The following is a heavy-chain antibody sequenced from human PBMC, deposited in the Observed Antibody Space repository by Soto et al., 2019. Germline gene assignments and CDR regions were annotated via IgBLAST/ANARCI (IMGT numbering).Heavy chain of an antibody. Sequence: PGGSLRLSCAASGFTFSDYYMSWIRQAPGKGLEWVSYISSSGSTIYYADSVKGRFTISRDNAKNSLYLQMNSLRAEDTAVYYCARVRYYASGSSINWFDPWGQGTLVTVSS. CDR3: ARVRYYASGSSINWFDP. CDR1: GFTFSDYY. J-gene: IGHJ5*02. D-gene: IGHD3-10*01. V-gene: IGHV3-11*01. CDR2: ISSSGSTI.